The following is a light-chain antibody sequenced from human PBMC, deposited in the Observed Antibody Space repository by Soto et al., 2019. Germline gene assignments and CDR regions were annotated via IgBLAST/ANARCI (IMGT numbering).Light chain of an antibody. Sequence: EIVLTQSPATLSLSPGEGATLSCRASQSVSSYLAWYQQKPGQAPRLLIYDASNRATGIPARFSGSGSGTDFTLTISSLEPADFAVYYCQQRNSWPYTFGQGTKLEIK. CDR3: QQRNSWPYT. J-gene: IGKJ2*01. CDR2: DAS. V-gene: IGKV3-11*01. CDR1: QSVSSY.